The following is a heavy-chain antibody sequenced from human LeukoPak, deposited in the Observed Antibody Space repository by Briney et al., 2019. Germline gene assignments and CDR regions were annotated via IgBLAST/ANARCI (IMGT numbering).Heavy chain of an antibody. D-gene: IGHD4-11*01. CDR2: IYYGGST. Sequence: PSETLSLTCTGSGDSISTSNSYWGWIRQPPGKGLEWIGSIYYGGSTYYNPSLKSRVTISVDTSKNQFSLKLSSVTAADTAVYYCAREGLQYTLYYFDYWGQGTLVTVSS. CDR1: GDSISTSNSY. J-gene: IGHJ4*02. CDR3: AREGLQYTLYYFDY. V-gene: IGHV4-39*07.